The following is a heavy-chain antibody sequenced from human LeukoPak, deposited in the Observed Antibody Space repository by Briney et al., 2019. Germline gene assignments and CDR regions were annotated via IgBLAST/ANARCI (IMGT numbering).Heavy chain of an antibody. CDR1: GASITSSNYY. Sequence: SETLSLTCTVSGASITSSNYYWLWLRQPPGKGLEWIGSIYYSGSTYYNPSLKSRVTISVDTSKNQFSLRLSSVTAADTAVYYCARDWGVTGDFWSAWSPYFDYWGQGTLVTVSS. CDR2: IYYSGST. D-gene: IGHD3-3*01. J-gene: IGHJ4*02. V-gene: IGHV4-39*07. CDR3: ARDWGVTGDFWSAWSPYFDY.